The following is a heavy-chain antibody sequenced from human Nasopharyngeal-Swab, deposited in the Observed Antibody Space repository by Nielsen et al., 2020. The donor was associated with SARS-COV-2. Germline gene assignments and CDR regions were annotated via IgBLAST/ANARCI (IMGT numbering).Heavy chain of an antibody. Sequence: GGSLRLSCKGSGYSFTSYWIGWVRQMPGKGLEWMGIIYPGDSDTRYSPSFQGQVTISADKSISTAYLQWSSLKASDTAMYYCARHRTTAIQSPRDYYYGMDVWGQGTTVTVSS. V-gene: IGHV5-51*01. CDR3: ARHRTTAIQSPRDYYYGMDV. CDR2: IYPGDSDT. J-gene: IGHJ6*02. D-gene: IGHD2-2*02. CDR1: GYSFTSYW.